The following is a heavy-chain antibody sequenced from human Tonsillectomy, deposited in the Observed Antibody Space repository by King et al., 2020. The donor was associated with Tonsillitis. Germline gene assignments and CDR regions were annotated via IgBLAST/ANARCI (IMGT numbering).Heavy chain of an antibody. V-gene: IGHV3-30*04. D-gene: IGHD3-10*01. Sequence: VQLVESGGGVVQPGRSLRLSCTAYGFSFSTYAMHWVRQAPGKGLEWVAVITYDGSNEYYADSVKGRFTISRDDSKSTLYLQMNSLRPEDTAVYYCTRGDFDGVHLPPGYWGQGTLVAVSS. J-gene: IGHJ4*02. CDR2: ITYDGSNE. CDR1: GFSFSTYA. CDR3: TRGDFDGVHLPPGY.